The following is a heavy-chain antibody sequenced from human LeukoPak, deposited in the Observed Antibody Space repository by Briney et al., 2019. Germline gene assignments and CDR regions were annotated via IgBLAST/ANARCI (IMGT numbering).Heavy chain of an antibody. Sequence: GGSLRLTCAASGFTFSNYAMNWVRHAPGKGLEWVSGISGSGGTTYYADSVKGRFTISRDNSKNTMNLQINSLRAEDTAVYYCAKFPTGCTSTSCFYFDFWGQGTLVTVSS. CDR3: AKFPTGCTSTSCFYFDF. V-gene: IGHV3-23*01. J-gene: IGHJ4*02. CDR1: GFTFSNYA. CDR2: ISGSGGTT. D-gene: IGHD2-2*01.